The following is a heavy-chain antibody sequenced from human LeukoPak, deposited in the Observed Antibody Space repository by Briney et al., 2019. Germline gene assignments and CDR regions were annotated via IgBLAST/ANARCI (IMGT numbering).Heavy chain of an antibody. Sequence: PGGSLRLSCAASGFTFRSYWMSWVRQAPGKGLEWVSAISGSGGSTYYADSVKGRFTISRDNSKNTLYLQMNSLRAEDTAVYYCARGVGNYYDNSGYQNWGQGTLVTVSS. D-gene: IGHD3-22*01. CDR2: ISGSGGST. J-gene: IGHJ4*02. V-gene: IGHV3-23*01. CDR3: ARGVGNYYDNSGYQN. CDR1: GFTFRSYW.